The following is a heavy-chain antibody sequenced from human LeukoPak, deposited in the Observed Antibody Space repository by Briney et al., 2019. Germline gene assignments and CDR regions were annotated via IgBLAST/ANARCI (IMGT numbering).Heavy chain of an antibody. CDR1: GXSFSGYY. CDR2: INHSGST. D-gene: IGHD3-16*01. Sequence: SETLSLTCAVYGXSFSGYYWSWIRQPPGKGLEWIGEINHSGSTNYNPSLKSRVTISVDTSKNQFSLKLSSVTAADTAVYYCATRGLGMDVWGQGTTVTVSS. CDR3: ATRGLGMDV. V-gene: IGHV4-34*01. J-gene: IGHJ6*02.